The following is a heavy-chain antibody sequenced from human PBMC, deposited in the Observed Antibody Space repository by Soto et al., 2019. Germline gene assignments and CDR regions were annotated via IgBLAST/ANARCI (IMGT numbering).Heavy chain of an antibody. V-gene: IGHV3-30*18. J-gene: IGHJ4*02. D-gene: IGHD3-22*01. Sequence: QVQLVESGGGVVQPGRSLRLSCAASGFTFSSYGMHWVRQAPGKGLEWVAVISYDGSNKYYADSVKGRFTISRDNSKNTLYLQMNSLRAEDTAVYYCAKGTYYYDSSGPLDYWGQGTLVTVSS. CDR1: GFTFSSYG. CDR3: AKGTYYYDSSGPLDY. CDR2: ISYDGSNK.